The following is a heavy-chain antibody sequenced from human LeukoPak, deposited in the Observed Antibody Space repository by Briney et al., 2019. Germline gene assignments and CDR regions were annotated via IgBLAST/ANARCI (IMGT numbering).Heavy chain of an antibody. CDR1: GFTFNDYA. D-gene: IGHD1-26*01. J-gene: IGHJ4*02. Sequence: GGSLRLSCAASGFTFNDYAMHWVRQAPGKGLEWVSGISWNSGSIGYADSVKGRFTISRDNAKKSLYLQMNSLRVEDTALYYCAKGINELLGHYFDYWGQGTLVTVSS. CDR3: AKGINELLGHYFDY. V-gene: IGHV3-9*01. CDR2: ISWNSGSI.